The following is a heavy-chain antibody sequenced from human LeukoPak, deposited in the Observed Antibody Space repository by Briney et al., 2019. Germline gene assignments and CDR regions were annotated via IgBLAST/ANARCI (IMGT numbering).Heavy chain of an antibody. D-gene: IGHD2-2*01. CDR1: GNYW. J-gene: IGHJ4*02. CDR2: INGDGSWT. Sequence: GGSLRLSCAASGNYWMHWVRQAPGKGLVWVSHINGDGSWTTYADSVKGRFTISKDNAKSTVYLQMNNLRAEDTAVYYCVSFYETYWGRGTLVTVSS. V-gene: IGHV3-74*01. CDR3: VSFYETY.